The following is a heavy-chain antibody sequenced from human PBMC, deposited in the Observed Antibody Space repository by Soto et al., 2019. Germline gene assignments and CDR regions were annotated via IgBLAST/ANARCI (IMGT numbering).Heavy chain of an antibody. CDR1: GGPISSSSYY. CDR2: IYYSGST. Sequence: SETLSLTCTVSGGPISSSSYYWGWIRQPPGKGLEWIGSIYYSGSTYYNPSLKSRVTISVDTSKNQFSLKLSSVTAADTAVYYCARSQADYDFWSGYLSYYYYGMDVWGQGTTVTVSS. CDR3: ARSQADYDFWSGYLSYYYYGMDV. D-gene: IGHD3-3*01. J-gene: IGHJ6*02. V-gene: IGHV4-39*01.